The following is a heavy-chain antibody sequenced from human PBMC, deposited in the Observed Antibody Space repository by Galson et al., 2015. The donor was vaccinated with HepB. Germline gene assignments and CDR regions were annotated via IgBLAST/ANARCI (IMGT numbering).Heavy chain of an antibody. V-gene: IGHV1-69*04. Sequence: SVKVSCKASGGIFDTYTFSWVRQAPGQGLEWMGRIIPMFGITNYAKKYQGRVTITADKATSTAYMELSSLRAEDTAIYYCSRDWSDCSSGTCNPTAFDPWGQGTLVTVSS. CDR1: GGIFDTYT. D-gene: IGHD2-15*01. J-gene: IGHJ5*02. CDR3: SRDWSDCSSGTCNPTAFDP. CDR2: IIPMFGIT.